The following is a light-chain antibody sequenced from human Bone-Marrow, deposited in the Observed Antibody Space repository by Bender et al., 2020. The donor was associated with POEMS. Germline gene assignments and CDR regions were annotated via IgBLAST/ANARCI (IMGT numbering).Light chain of an antibody. CDR1: SSDIGGYDY. Sequence: QSALTQPASVSGSPGQSITISCAGTSSDIGGYDYVSWYQHHPGKAPKVLIYDVTTRPSGVSDRFSGSKSGNTASLIISGLQAVDEADYYCSSYTSSSTRIFGSGTKVTVL. J-gene: IGLJ1*01. CDR3: SSYTSSSTRI. V-gene: IGLV2-14*03. CDR2: DVT.